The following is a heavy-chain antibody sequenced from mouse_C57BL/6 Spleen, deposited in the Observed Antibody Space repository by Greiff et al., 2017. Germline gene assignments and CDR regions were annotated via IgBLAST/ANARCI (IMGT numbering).Heavy chain of an antibody. D-gene: IGHD3-2*02. CDR2: ISGGGGNT. J-gene: IGHJ2*01. CDR1: GFTFSSYT. CDR3: ARRETAQALYYFDY. Sequence: EVKVEESGGGLVKPGGSLKLSCAASGFTFSSYTMSWVRQTPEKRLEWVATISGGGGNTYYPDSVKGRFTISRDNAKNTLYLQMSSLRSEDTALYYCARRETAQALYYFDYWGQGTTLTVSS. V-gene: IGHV5-9*01.